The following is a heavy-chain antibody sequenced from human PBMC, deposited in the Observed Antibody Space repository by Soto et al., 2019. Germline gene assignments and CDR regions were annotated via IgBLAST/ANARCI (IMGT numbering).Heavy chain of an antibody. CDR1: GGSFSGDY. D-gene: IGHD6-19*01. V-gene: IGHV4-34*01. J-gene: IGHJ4*02. CDR2: INHSGST. CDR3: ARGRLIAVAGIFDY. Sequence: PSETLSLTCAVYGGSFSGDYWSWIRQPPGKGLEWIGEINHSGSTNYTPSLKSRVTISVDTSKNQFSLKLSSVTAADTAVYYCARGRLIAVAGIFDYWGQGTLLTVSS.